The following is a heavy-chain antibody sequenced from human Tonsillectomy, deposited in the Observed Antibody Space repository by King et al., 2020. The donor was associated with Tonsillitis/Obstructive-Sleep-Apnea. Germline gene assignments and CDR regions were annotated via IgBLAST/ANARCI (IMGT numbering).Heavy chain of an antibody. CDR1: GGSFSGYY. CDR3: ARSNDYGSGSYYRYYYYMDV. V-gene: IGHV4-34*01. J-gene: IGHJ6*03. Sequence: VQLQQWGAGLLKPSETLSLTCGVYGGSFSGYYWSWIRQPPGKGLEWIGEINHSGSTNYNPSLKSRVTISVDTSKNQFSLKRSSVTAADTAVYYCARSNDYGSGSYYRYYYYMDVWGKGTTVTVSS. D-gene: IGHD3-10*01. CDR2: INHSGST.